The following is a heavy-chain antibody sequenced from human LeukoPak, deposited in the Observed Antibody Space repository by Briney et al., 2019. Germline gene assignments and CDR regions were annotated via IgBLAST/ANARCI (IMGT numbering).Heavy chain of an antibody. CDR3: ARDGASHPSIYYFDY. D-gene: IGHD4-17*01. J-gene: IGHJ4*02. CDR1: GFTFSSYE. Sequence: GGSLRLSCAASGFTFSSYELNWVRQAPGKGLEWVSYISSGGGGIFYADSVKGRFTISRDNAKNSLHLQMNSLRAEDTAVYYCARDGASHPSIYYFDYWGQGTLVTVSS. CDR2: ISSGGGGI. V-gene: IGHV3-48*03.